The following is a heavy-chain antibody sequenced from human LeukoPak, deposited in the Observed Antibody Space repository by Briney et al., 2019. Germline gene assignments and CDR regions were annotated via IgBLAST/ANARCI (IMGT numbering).Heavy chain of an antibody. CDR2: INHSGST. D-gene: IGHD2-15*01. CDR1: GGSFSGYY. J-gene: IGHJ4*02. V-gene: IGHV4-34*01. CDR3: ARVRAASAFDY. Sequence: SETLSLTCAVYGGSFSGYYWSWIRQPPGKELEWIGEINHSGSTNYNPSLKSRVTISVDTSKNQFSLKLSSVTAADTAVYYCARVRAASAFDYWGQGTLVTVSS.